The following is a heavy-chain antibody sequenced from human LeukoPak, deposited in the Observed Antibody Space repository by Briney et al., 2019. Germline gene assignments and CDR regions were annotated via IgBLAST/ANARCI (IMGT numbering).Heavy chain of an antibody. CDR2: IYYSGST. D-gene: IGHD3-22*01. CDR3: ARSPYDSSGYYAPALLSFDY. CDR1: GFTFSSYE. V-gene: IGHV4-59*01. Sequence: GSLRLSCAASGFTFSSYEMNWVRQAPGKGLEWIGYIYYSGSTNYNPSLKSRVTISVDTSKNQFSLKLSSVTAADTAVYYCARSPYDSSGYYAPALLSFDYWGQGTLVTVSS. J-gene: IGHJ4*02.